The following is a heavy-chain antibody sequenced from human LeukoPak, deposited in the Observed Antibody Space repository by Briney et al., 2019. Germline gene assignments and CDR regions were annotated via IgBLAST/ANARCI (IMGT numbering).Heavy chain of an antibody. CDR1: GLTVRSEY. CDR3: ARGGGAFCGGDCYRNFDY. J-gene: IGHJ4*02. D-gene: IGHD2-21*02. CDR2: IYSDGST. V-gene: IGHV3-66*02. Sequence: PGGSLRLSCAASGLTVRSEYMSWVRQAPGKGLEWVSVIYSDGSTYYADSVKGRFTISRDSSKNTLFLQMNSLRLEDTAVYYCARGGGAFCGGDCYRNFDYWGQGTLVTVSS.